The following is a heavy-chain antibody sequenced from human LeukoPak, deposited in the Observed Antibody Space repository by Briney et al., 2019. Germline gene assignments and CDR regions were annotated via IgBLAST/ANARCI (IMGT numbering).Heavy chain of an antibody. CDR2: ISSISSYI. V-gene: IGHV3-21*01. CDR1: GFTFNTYR. Sequence: GGSLRLSCAASGFTFNTYRMNWVRQPPGKGLEWVSSISSISSYIYYTASVKGRFTISRDNAKNSLDLQMKDLRVADSAMYYCPRDFLSDENQLRLAAPCDTSGHGTLVTVS. D-gene: IGHD2-15*01. J-gene: IGHJ5*01. CDR3: PRDFLSDENQLRLAAPCDT.